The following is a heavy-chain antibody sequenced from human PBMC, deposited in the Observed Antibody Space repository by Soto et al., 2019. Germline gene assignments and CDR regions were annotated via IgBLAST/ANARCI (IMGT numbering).Heavy chain of an antibody. CDR1: GFTFRNYW. CDR2: VNSDGDTT. CDR3: ASNYAYAEGYYFYGIDV. D-gene: IGHD3-16*01. Sequence: GGSLRLSCAASGFTFRNYWMHRVRQAPGKGLVWVSRVNSDGDTTYYADSVKGRFTISRDNAKNTLHLQMNSLGAEDTAVYYCASNYAYAEGYYFYGIDVWGQGTTVTVSS. V-gene: IGHV3-74*01. J-gene: IGHJ6*02.